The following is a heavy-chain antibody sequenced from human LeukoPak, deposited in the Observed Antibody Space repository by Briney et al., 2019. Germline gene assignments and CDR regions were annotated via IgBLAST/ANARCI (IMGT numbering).Heavy chain of an antibody. CDR1: GGSFSGYF. CDR2: INHSGST. V-gene: IGHV4-34*01. J-gene: IGHJ4*02. CDR3: ARGPPRYCTNGVCYYPPFDY. Sequence: PSETLSLTFPVCGGSFSGYFWSWIRQPAGKGRAGIGEINHSGSTNYNPSLKSRVTISVDTSKNQFSLKLSFVTAADTAVYYCARGPPRYCTNGVCYYPPFDYWGQGTLVTVSS. D-gene: IGHD2-8*01.